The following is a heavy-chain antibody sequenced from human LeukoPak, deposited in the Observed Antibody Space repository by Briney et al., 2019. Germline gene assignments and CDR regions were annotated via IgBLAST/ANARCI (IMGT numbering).Heavy chain of an antibody. J-gene: IGHJ4*02. Sequence: GRSLRLSCAASGFAFDAFGIHWVRQAPGKGLEWVAVISSDGSKEYYGDSVKGRFTISRDNSKNMLYLQMNSLRAEDTGVYYCAKSGGYCTDGICYHFDYWGQGTLVTVSS. V-gene: IGHV3-30*18. CDR3: AKSGGYCTDGICYHFDY. CDR2: ISSDGSKE. CDR1: GFAFDAFG. D-gene: IGHD2-8*01.